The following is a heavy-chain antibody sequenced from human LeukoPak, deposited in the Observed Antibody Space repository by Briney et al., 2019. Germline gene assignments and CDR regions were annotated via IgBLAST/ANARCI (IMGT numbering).Heavy chain of an antibody. D-gene: IGHD3-10*01. J-gene: IGHJ6*02. CDR3: AKAGYGSGSYLRYYYYGMDV. CDR1: GLSLNTAGVG. Sequence: SGPTLVKPTQTLTLTCNLSGLSLNTAGVGVGWIRQPPGKALEWLALIYWDDDKRYNPSLKTRLTITKDTSKNQVVLTVTNMDPVDTATYYCAKAGYGSGSYLRYYYYGMDVWGQGTTVTVSS. V-gene: IGHV2-5*02. CDR2: IYWDDDK.